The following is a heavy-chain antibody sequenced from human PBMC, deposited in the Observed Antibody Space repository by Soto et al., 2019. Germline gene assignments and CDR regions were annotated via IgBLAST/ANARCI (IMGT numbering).Heavy chain of an antibody. CDR1: GFTFSSYG. V-gene: IGHV3-30*18. CDR2: LSDDGSNK. CDR3: AKDSFGIGSSGWHDY. J-gene: IGHJ4*02. Sequence: QVQLVESGGGVVKPGRSLRLSCVASGFTFSSYGMHWVRQAPGTGLEWVAVLSDDGSNKYYADSVKGRFTISRDNSMNTLYLQMNSLRTEDTALYYCAKDSFGIGSSGWHDYWGQGTLVTVSS. D-gene: IGHD6-19*01.